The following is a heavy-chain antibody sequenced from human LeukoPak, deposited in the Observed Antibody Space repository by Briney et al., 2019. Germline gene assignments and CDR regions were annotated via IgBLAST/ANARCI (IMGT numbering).Heavy chain of an antibody. CDR1: GGSISSFF. CDR3: ARHPTALVSYGFDP. J-gene: IGHJ5*02. V-gene: IGHV4-4*09. Sequence: SETLSLTCTVSGGSISSFFWTWIRQPPGKGLEWIGNIYTTGNTSYNPSLSYNPSLRSRVTISVDTSKNQFSLKLSSVTAADTAVYYCARHPTALVSYGFDPWGQGTLVTVSS. D-gene: IGHD5-18*01. CDR2: IYTTGNTSYNPSL.